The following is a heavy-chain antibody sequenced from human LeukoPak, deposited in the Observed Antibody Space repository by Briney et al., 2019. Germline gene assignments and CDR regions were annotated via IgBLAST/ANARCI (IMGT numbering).Heavy chain of an antibody. CDR3: AKDAGSGTYSDGYHFDY. CDR1: GFTFSSYG. J-gene: IGHJ4*02. V-gene: IGHV3-30*18. Sequence: PGGSLRLSCAASGFTFSSYGMHWVRQAPGKGLEWVAVLSYAGDYKFSADSVKGRFTISRDNSENTLYLQMNSLRAEDTAVYYCAKDAGSGTYSDGYHFDYWGQGTLVTVSS. D-gene: IGHD3-10*01. CDR2: LSYAGDYK.